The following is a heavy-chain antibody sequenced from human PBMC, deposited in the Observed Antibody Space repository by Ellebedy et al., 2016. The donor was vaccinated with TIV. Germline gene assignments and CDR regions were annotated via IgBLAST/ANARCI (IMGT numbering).Heavy chain of an antibody. Sequence: GESLKISCKGSGYSFTSYWISWVRQMPGKGLEWMGRIDPSDSYTNYSPSFQGHVTISADKSISTAYLQWSSLKASDTAMYYCARADGHSSSPTDYWGQGTLVTVSS. D-gene: IGHD6-13*01. CDR2: IDPSDSYT. J-gene: IGHJ4*02. V-gene: IGHV5-10-1*01. CDR1: GYSFTSYW. CDR3: ARADGHSSSPTDY.